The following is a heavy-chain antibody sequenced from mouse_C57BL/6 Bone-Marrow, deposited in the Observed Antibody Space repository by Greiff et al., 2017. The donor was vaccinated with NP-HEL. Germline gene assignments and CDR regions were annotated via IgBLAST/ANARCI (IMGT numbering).Heavy chain of an antibody. CDR1: GYSITSGYY. J-gene: IGHJ2*01. CDR3: ARGAYGSCFDY. CDR2: ISYDGSN. D-gene: IGHD1-1*01. V-gene: IGHV3-6*01. Sequence: VQLVESGPGLVKPSQSLSLTCSVTGYSITSGYYWNWIRQFPGNKLEWMGYISYDGSNNYNPSLKNRISITRDTSKNQFFLKLNSVTTEDTATYYCARGAYGSCFDYWGQGTTLTVSS.